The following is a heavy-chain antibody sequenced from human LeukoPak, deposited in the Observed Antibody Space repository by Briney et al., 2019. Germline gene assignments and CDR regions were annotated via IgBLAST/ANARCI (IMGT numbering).Heavy chain of an antibody. CDR1: GITFSSYA. Sequence: GGSLRLSCVAPGITFSSYAMSWVRQAPGKGLEWVSGISGGGATTYYADFVKGRFIISRDNAKNTMYLQMNSLRAEDTAVYYCARDPSVSSGWYSTFDYWGQGTLVTVSS. V-gene: IGHV3-23*01. CDR2: ISGGGATT. CDR3: ARDPSVSSGWYSTFDY. J-gene: IGHJ4*02. D-gene: IGHD6-19*01.